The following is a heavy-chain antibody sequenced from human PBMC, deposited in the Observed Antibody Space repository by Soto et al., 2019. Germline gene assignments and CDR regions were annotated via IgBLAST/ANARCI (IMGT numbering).Heavy chain of an antibody. CDR1: GYTFTNYA. CDR2: IHAGDGNT. CDR3: ACGPHYCHC. D-gene: IGHD1-26*01. Sequence: ASVKVSCKASGYTFTNYAMHWVRQAPGQRPEWMGWIHAGDGNTKFSQNFQGRVTFTRDTSANTAYMELSSLRSEDTAVYNCACGPHYCHCWGQGSLVAVSS. V-gene: IGHV1-3*01. J-gene: IGHJ1*01.